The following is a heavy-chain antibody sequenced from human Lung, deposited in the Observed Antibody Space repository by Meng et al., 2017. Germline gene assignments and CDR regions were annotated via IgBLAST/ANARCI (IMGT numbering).Heavy chain of an antibody. J-gene: IGHJ4*02. D-gene: IGHD4-11*01. CDR1: GGSFIDYY. Sequence: QVQLHQGGSGLLQPSETLSLTCVVSGGSFIDYYWSWIRQPPGKGLEWIGEINHSGSTNYNPSLESRATISVDTSQNNLSLKLSSVTAADSAVYYCARGPTTMAHDFDYWGQGTLVTVSS. V-gene: IGHV4-34*01. CDR3: ARGPTTMAHDFDY. CDR2: INHSGST.